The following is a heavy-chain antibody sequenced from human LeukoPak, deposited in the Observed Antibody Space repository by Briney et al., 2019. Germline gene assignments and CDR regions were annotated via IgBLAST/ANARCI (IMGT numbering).Heavy chain of an antibody. J-gene: IGHJ6*03. CDR2: IYYSGST. CDR1: GGSISSSSYY. Sequence: PSETLSLTCTVSGGSISSSSYYWGWIRQPPGKGLEWIGSIYYSGSTYYNPSLKSRVTISVDTSKNQFSLKLSSVTAADTAVYYCARAILNDDVEYYYYYYYMDVWGKGTTVTISS. D-gene: IGHD1-1*01. CDR3: ARAILNDDVEYYYYYYYMDV. V-gene: IGHV4-39*01.